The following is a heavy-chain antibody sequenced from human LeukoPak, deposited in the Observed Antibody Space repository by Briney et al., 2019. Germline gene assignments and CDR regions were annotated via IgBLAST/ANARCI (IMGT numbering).Heavy chain of an antibody. D-gene: IGHD3-22*01. CDR1: GYTFTSYG. CDR2: IIPMFGAT. Sequence: GASVKVSCKASGYTFTSYGISWVRQAPGQGLEWMGGIIPMFGATNYAQKFQGRVTMTTDTSTSTAYMELRSLRSDDTAVYYCARAFSLKYYYDSSGYYVFDYWGQGTLVTVSS. CDR3: ARAFSLKYYYDSSGYYVFDY. J-gene: IGHJ4*02. V-gene: IGHV1-18*01.